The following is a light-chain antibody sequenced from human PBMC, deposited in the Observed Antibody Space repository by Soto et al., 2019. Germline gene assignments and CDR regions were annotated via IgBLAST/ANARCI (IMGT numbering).Light chain of an antibody. CDR1: SSDVGSYNL. Sequence: QSALTQPASVSRSPGQSITISCTGTSSDVGSYNLVSWYQQFPGKAPKLMIYEGTKRPSGVSDRFSGSKSGNTASLTISGLLAEDEGYYYCCSYAGSTTFEVFGTGTKVTVL. CDR3: CSYAGSTTFEV. CDR2: EGT. V-gene: IGLV2-23*03. J-gene: IGLJ1*01.